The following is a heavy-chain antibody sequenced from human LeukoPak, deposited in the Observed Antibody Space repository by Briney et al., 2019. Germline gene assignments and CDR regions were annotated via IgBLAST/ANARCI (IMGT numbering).Heavy chain of an antibody. CDR3: AKDRYDFWSGYYEDWFDP. Sequence: GGSLRLSCAASGFTFSSYWMTWVRQGPGKGLEWVANIKPDGSLIYYVDSVKGRFTISRDNAKNSLYLQMNSLRAEDTAVYYCAKDRYDFWSGYYEDWFDPWGQGTLVTVSS. D-gene: IGHD3-3*01. CDR1: GFTFSSYW. CDR2: IKPDGSLI. V-gene: IGHV3-7*03. J-gene: IGHJ5*02.